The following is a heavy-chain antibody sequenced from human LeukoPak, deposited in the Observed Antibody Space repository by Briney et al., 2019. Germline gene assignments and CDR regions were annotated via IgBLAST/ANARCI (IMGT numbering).Heavy chain of an antibody. CDR3: GRNEFGDTIFGMDV. CDR1: GGSISSDY. D-gene: IGHD2-21*02. J-gene: IGHJ6*02. Sequence: SETLSLTCTVSGGSISSDYWSWIRQSAGRGLEWIGRISASGSTNYNPSLKSRVTMSIDTSKNQFSLKLTSVTAADTAVYYCGRNEFGDTIFGMDVWGQGTTVTVS. V-gene: IGHV4-4*07. CDR2: ISASGST.